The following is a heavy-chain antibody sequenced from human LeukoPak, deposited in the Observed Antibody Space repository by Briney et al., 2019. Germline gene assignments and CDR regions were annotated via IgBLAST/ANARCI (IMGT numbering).Heavy chain of an antibody. CDR2: IYTSGST. CDR3: ARDPGYSSPWYFDL. D-gene: IGHD5-18*01. Sequence: PSETLSLTCTVSGGSISSNYWSWIRQPAGKGLEWIGRIYTSGSTNYNPSLKSRVTMSVDTSKNQFSLKLSSVTAADTAVYYCARDPGYSSPWYFDLWGRGTLVTVSS. CDR1: GGSISSNY. J-gene: IGHJ2*01. V-gene: IGHV4-4*07.